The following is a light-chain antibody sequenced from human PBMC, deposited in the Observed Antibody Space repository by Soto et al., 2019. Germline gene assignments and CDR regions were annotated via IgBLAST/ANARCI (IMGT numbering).Light chain of an antibody. Sequence: QSALTQPRSVSGSPGQSVSISCTGTSRDVGGYHFVSWYQHHPGRAPKLIIYHVSERPSGVPDRFSGSKSGDTASLTISGLQAEDEADYYCSSYAGDSIYFLFGGGTKLTVL. CDR1: SRDVGGYHF. J-gene: IGLJ3*02. CDR2: HVS. V-gene: IGLV2-11*01. CDR3: SSYAGDSIYFL.